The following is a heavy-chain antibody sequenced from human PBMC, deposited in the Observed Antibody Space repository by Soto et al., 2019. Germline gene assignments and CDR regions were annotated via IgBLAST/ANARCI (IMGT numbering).Heavy chain of an antibody. CDR2: INPNSGGT. D-gene: IGHD2-15*01. Sequence: ASVKVSCKASGYTFTGYYMHWVRQAPGQGLEWMGWINPNSGGTNYAQKFQGWVTMTRDTSISTAYMELSRLRSDDTAVYYCARERWVAATRFFDSWGQGTLVTVSS. CDR3: ARERWVAATRFFDS. CDR1: GYTFTGYY. J-gene: IGHJ4*02. V-gene: IGHV1-2*04.